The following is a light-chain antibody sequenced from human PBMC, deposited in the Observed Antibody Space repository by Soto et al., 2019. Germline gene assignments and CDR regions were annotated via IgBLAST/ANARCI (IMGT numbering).Light chain of an antibody. CDR1: QSVSSN. CDR3: QQFNNRPPST. V-gene: IGKV3D-15*01. Sequence: EIVMTQSPATLSVCAGERATLSCRASQSVSSNLAWYQQKPGQAPRLLIYGASTRATGIPARFSGSGSGTEFTLTISSLQSEDSAVYYCQQFNNRPPSTFGQGTKLEI. CDR2: GAS. J-gene: IGKJ2*02.